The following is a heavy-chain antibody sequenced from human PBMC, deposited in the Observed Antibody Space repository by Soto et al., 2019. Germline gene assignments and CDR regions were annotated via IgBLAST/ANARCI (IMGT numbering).Heavy chain of an antibody. J-gene: IGHJ5*02. CDR1: GFTFSSYA. CDR2: ITGSGGRT. CDR3: AKDTRYGDYVRWFDP. V-gene: IGHV3-23*01. D-gene: IGHD4-17*01. Sequence: VHLLESGGGLVQPGGSLRLSCAASGFTFSSYAMTWVRQAPGRGLEGVSGITGSGGRTYYADSVKGRFTISRDNSKSTLYLQRNSLRAEDTAVYYCAKDTRYGDYVRWFDPWGQGTLVTVSS.